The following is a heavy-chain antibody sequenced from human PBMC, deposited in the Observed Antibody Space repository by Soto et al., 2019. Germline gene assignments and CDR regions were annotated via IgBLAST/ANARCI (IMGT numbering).Heavy chain of an antibody. Sequence: GESLKVSCKGSGYSFTSYWICWVRQMPGKGLEWMGIIYPGDSDTRYSPSFQGQVTISADKSISTAYLQWSSLKASDTAMYYCARQGLAYYDILTGYWPLDYRGQRTLVTVSS. CDR1: GYSFTSYW. V-gene: IGHV5-51*01. CDR2: IYPGDSDT. J-gene: IGHJ4*02. CDR3: ARQGLAYYDILTGYWPLDY. D-gene: IGHD3-9*01.